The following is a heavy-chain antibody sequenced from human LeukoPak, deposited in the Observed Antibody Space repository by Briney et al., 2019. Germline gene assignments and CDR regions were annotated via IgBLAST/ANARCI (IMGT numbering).Heavy chain of an antibody. V-gene: IGHV5-51*01. CDR2: IYPGDSDT. J-gene: IGHJ4*02. Sequence: RGESLKISCKGSGYSFTSYWIGWVRQMPGKGLEWMGIIYPGDSDTRYSPSFQGQVTISADKSISTAYLQWSSLKASDTAMYYCALTYPEDVLLWFGELDYWGQGTLVTVSS. CDR1: GYSFTSYW. D-gene: IGHD3-10*01. CDR3: ALTYPEDVLLWFGELDY.